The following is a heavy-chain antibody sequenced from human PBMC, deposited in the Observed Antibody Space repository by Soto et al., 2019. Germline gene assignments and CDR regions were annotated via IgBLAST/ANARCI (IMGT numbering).Heavy chain of an antibody. D-gene: IGHD3-10*01. J-gene: IGHJ4*02. V-gene: IGHV1-18*04. CDR2: ISAYNGNT. Sequence: ASVKVSCKTSGYTFTSYGISWVRQPPGQGLEWMGWISAYNGNTNYAQKLQGRVTMTTDTSTSTAYMELRSLRSDDTAVYYCARDRYLWLDYGSGSSFDYWGQGTLVTVSS. CDR1: GYTFTSYG. CDR3: ARDRYLWLDYGSGSSFDY.